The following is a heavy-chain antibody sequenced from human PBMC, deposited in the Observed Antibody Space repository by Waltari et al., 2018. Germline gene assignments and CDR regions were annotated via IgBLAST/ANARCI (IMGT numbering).Heavy chain of an antibody. J-gene: IGHJ3*02. CDR3: ARDYGAPAFDI. CDR1: AFTFLNHT. D-gene: IGHD3-10*01. CDR2: ITSSSSSI. Sequence: EVQLVESGGGLVKPGGSLSLSCAASAFTFLNHTMTWVRQAPGKGLEWVSSITSSSSSIYYADSVKGRFTISRDNAKNSLYLQVNSLRAEDTAVYYCARDYGAPAFDIWGQGTMVTVSS. V-gene: IGHV3-21*01.